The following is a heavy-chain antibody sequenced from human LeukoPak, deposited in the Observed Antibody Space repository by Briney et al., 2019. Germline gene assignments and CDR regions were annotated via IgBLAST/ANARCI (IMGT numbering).Heavy chain of an antibody. D-gene: IGHD6-13*01. Sequence: GGSLRLSCAASGFTFSSYGMHWVRQAPGKGLEWVAVISYDGSNKYYADSVKGRFTISRDNSKNTLYLQMNSLKIEDAAVYYCTTDLLAAVGLVSFFDFWGQGALVTVSS. CDR3: TTDLLAAVGLVSFFDF. V-gene: IGHV3-30*03. J-gene: IGHJ4*02. CDR1: GFTFSSYG. CDR2: ISYDGSNK.